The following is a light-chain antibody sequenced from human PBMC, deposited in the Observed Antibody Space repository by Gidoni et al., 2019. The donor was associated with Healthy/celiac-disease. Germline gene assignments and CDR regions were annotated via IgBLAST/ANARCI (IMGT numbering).Light chain of an antibody. V-gene: IGKV3-20*01. Sequence: EIVLTQYPGTLSLSPGERATLSCRASQSVSSSYLAWYQQKPGQAPRLLIYGTSCRATGIPDRFSGSGSGTDFTLTISRLGPEDFAVYYCQQYGSSPITFGQGTRLEIK. CDR2: GTS. J-gene: IGKJ5*01. CDR3: QQYGSSPIT. CDR1: QSVSSSY.